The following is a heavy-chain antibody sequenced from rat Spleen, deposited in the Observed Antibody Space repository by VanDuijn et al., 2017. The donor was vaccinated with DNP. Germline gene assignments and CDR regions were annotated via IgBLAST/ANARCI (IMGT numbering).Heavy chain of an antibody. CDR3: TREVDY. V-gene: IGHV2S12*01. J-gene: IGHJ2*01. CDR2: ISSGGTT. Sequence: VQLVESGGGLVQPGGSLKLSCAASGFTFSNYDMAWVRQAPKKGLEWVATISSGGTTYYTSALKSRLSITRDTSKSQVFLKMNSLQTEDTATYFCTREVDYWGQGVMVAVSS. CDR1: GFTFSNYD.